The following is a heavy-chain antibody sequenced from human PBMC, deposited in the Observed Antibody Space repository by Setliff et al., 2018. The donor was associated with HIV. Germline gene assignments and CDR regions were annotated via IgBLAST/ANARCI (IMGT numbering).Heavy chain of an antibody. CDR2: MYYTRTT. V-gene: IGHV4-38-2*01. D-gene: IGHD2-15*01. CDR1: GYSVSSGYY. CDR3: ARGVGIGGNWFDP. Sequence: KTSETLSLTCAVSGYSVSSGYYWAWIRQAPGKGLQWIGQMYYTRTTDYNPSLSSRVTISQDKSRNQFSLKLTSVTATDTAIYYCARGVGIGGNWFDPWGQGIMVTVSS. J-gene: IGHJ5*02.